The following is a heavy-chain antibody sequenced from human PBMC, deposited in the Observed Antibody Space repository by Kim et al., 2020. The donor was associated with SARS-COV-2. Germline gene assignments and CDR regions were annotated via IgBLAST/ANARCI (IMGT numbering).Heavy chain of an antibody. V-gene: IGHV1-8*01. J-gene: IGHJ6*02. Sequence: ASVKVSCKASGYTFTSYDINWVRQATGQGLEWMGWMNPNSGNTGYAQKFQGRVTMTRNTSISTAYMELSSLRSEDTAVYYCARGYYYGSGSYYGMDVWGQGTTVTVSS. CDR1: GYTFTSYD. CDR3: ARGYYYGSGSYYGMDV. CDR2: MNPNSGNT. D-gene: IGHD3-10*01.